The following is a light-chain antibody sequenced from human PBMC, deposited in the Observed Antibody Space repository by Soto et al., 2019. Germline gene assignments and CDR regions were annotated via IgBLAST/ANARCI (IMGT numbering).Light chain of an antibody. J-gene: IGKJ5*01. Sequence: DIVMTQSPDSLAVSLGERATLSCRASQSVSDTYLAWYQQKPGQAPRLLIYGASSRATGIPDRFSGSGSGTDFTLTISRLEPEDFAVYYCQQSGSSPPVTFGQGTRLEIK. V-gene: IGKV3-20*01. CDR1: QSVSDTY. CDR2: GAS. CDR3: QQSGSSPPVT.